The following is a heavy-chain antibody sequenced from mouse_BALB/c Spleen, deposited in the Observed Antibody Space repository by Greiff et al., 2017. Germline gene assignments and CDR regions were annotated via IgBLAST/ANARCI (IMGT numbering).Heavy chain of an antibody. Sequence: QLQQPGAELVKPGASVKLSCKASGYTFTSYWMHWVKQRPGQGLEWIGEINPSNGRTNYNEKFKSKATLTVDKSSSTAYMQLSSLTSEDSAVYYCARDLYYGSSYGYWGQGTTLTVAS. CDR2: INPSNGRT. CDR1: GYTFTSYW. J-gene: IGHJ2*01. D-gene: IGHD1-1*01. CDR3: ARDLYYGSSYGY. V-gene: IGHV1S81*02.